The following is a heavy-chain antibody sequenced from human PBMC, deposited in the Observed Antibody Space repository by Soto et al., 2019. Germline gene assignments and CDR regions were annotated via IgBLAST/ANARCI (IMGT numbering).Heavy chain of an antibody. Sequence: QVPLQESGPGLVKPSQTLSLTCNVSGGSISGGRYYWNWIRQHPGKGLEWIGNIYDNGITYYNPSLKSRVIISEDTSKNQFSLRQSSVTAADTAVYYCTRDRGFGMDVWGQGTTVTVSS. V-gene: IGHV4-31*03. J-gene: IGHJ6*02. CDR3: TRDRGFGMDV. CDR1: GGSISGGRYY. CDR2: IYDNGIT.